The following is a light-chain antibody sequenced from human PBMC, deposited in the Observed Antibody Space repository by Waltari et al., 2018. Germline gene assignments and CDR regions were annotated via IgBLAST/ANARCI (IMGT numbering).Light chain of an antibody. J-gene: IGLJ3*02. V-gene: IGLV2-14*03. CDR1: SSDVGVYNY. CDR3: SSSTGTTWV. Sequence: QSALTQPASVSGSPGQSITISCSGISSDVGVYNYVSWYQQHAGKAPELMIYDVSNLPSGFSNRFSVSKSGSTASLTISGLQAEDEADYYCSSSTGTTWVFGGGTKVSVL. CDR2: DVS.